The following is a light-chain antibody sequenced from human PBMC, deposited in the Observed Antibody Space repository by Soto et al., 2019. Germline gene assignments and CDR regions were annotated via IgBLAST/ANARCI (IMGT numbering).Light chain of an antibody. CDR2: DVS. V-gene: IGLV2-14*01. Sequence: QSALTQPASVSGSPGQSITISCTGTSSDVRGYNYVSWYQQHPGKAPKLMIYDVSNRPSGVSNRFSGSKSGNTASLTISGLQAGDEADYYCSSYTSSSTLGYVFGTGTKVTVL. CDR1: SSDVRGYNY. CDR3: SSYTSSSTLGYV. J-gene: IGLJ1*01.